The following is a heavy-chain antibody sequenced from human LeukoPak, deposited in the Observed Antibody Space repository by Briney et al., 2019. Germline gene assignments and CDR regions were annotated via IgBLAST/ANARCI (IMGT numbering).Heavy chain of an antibody. CDR2: IYSGGST. CDR3: ARDLSGGSYMSFDY. V-gene: IGHV3-53*01. D-gene: IGHD1-26*01. J-gene: IGHJ4*02. Sequence: PGGSLRLSCAASGFTFSSYAMSWVRQAPGKGLEWVSVIYSGGSTYYADSVKGRFTISRDNSKNTLYLQMNSLRAEDTAVYYCARDLSGGSYMSFDYWGQGTLVTVSS. CDR1: GFTFSSYA.